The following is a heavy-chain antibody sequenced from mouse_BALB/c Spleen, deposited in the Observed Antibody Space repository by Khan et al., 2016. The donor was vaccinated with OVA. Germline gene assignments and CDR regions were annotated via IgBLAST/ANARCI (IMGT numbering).Heavy chain of an antibody. CDR3: ARRTTVYAMDY. Sequence: QSQLVQSGAELARPGASVKMSCRASGYTFTSNTMHWVKQRPGQGLEWIGYINPRSGYSNYNQNFKDKATLTADKSSSTAYMQLSSLTSEDSAVYYCARRTTVYAMDYWGQGTSVTVSS. V-gene: IGHV1-4*01. J-gene: IGHJ4*01. CDR1: GYTFTSNT. D-gene: IGHD1-1*01. CDR2: INPRSGYS.